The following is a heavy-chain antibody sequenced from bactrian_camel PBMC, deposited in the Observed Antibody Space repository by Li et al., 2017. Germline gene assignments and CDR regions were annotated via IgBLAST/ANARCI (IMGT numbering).Heavy chain of an antibody. V-gene: IGHV3S40*01. Sequence: VQLVESGGGSVQAGGSLRLSCAASGYTYSGNCMGWFRQAGGNEREGVAVICTRGRTTAYADSVMGRFTISRDNAKNTVYLQMNFLKPDDTAMYYCAAAVFYCGVHWGRATDYKYWGQGTQVTVS. D-gene: IGHD4*01. CDR1: GYTYSGNC. J-gene: IGHJ4*01. CDR3: AAAVFYCGVHWGRATDYKY. CDR2: ICTRGRTT.